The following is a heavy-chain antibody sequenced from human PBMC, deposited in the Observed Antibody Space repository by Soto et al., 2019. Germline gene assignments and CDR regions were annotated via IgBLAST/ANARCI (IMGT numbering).Heavy chain of an antibody. Sequence: QVQLQESGPGLVKPSGTLSLTCVVSGGSISGRNWWSWVRQAPGKGLEGIGEVFHRGDTTYTPSLRSRLTISVDKSKNQFSLQLNSVTAADTAVYYCARLIYNSRLNYFYFDFWGQGALVTVSS. J-gene: IGHJ4*02. CDR1: GGSISGRNW. CDR3: ARLIYNSRLNYFYFDF. V-gene: IGHV4-4*02. D-gene: IGHD1-20*01. CDR2: VFHRGDT.